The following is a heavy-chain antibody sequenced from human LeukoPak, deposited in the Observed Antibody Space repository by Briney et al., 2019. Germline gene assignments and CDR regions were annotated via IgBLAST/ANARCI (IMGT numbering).Heavy chain of an antibody. J-gene: IGHJ3*02. V-gene: IGHV3-23*01. CDR3: AKDPVHRTTVYAFDI. Sequence: PGGSLRLSCAASGFTFSSYEMNWVRQAPGKGLEWVSAISGSGGSTYYADSVKGRFTISRDNSKNTLYLQMNSLRAEDTAVYYCAKDPVHRTTVYAFDIWGQGTMVTVSS. CDR2: ISGSGGST. D-gene: IGHD4-17*01. CDR1: GFTFSSYE.